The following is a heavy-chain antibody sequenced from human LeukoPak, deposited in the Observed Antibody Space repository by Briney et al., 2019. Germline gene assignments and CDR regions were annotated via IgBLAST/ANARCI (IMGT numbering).Heavy chain of an antibody. Sequence: PSETLSLTCTVSGGSISSYYWSWIRQPPGKGLEWIGYIYYSGSTNYNPSLKSRVTISVDTSKNQFSLKLSSVTAADTAVYYCARGGYDFWQNWFDPWGQRTLVTVSS. CDR3: ARGGYDFWQNWFDP. CDR1: GGSISSYY. CDR2: IYYSGST. J-gene: IGHJ5*02. D-gene: IGHD3-3*01. V-gene: IGHV4-59*01.